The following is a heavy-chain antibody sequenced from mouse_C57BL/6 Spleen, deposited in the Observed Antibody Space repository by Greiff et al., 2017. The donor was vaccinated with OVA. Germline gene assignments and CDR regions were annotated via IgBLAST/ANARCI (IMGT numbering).Heavy chain of an antibody. CDR1: GFSLTSYG. Sequence: VKLMESGPGLVQPSQSLSITCTVSGFSLTSYGVHWVRQSPGKGLEWLGVIWSGGSTDYNAAFISRLSISKDNSKSQVFFKMNSLQADDTAIYYCARDEDYYGNYWFAYWGQGTLVTVSA. J-gene: IGHJ3*01. CDR2: IWSGGST. V-gene: IGHV2-2*01. D-gene: IGHD2-1*01. CDR3: ARDEDYYGNYWFAY.